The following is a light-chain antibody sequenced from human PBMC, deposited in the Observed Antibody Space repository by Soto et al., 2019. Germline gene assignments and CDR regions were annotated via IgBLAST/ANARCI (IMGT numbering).Light chain of an antibody. J-gene: IGLJ1*01. CDR2: EVS. CDR3: SSYTTRTTLYV. CDR1: SSDVGSYNY. V-gene: IGLV2-14*01. Sequence: ALTQPASVSGSPGQSITISCTGTSSDVGSYNYVSWYQLHPGKAPKLMIYEVSNRPSGVSNRFSGSKSGDTASLTISGLQAEDEADYYCSSYTTRTTLYVFGTGTKVTVL.